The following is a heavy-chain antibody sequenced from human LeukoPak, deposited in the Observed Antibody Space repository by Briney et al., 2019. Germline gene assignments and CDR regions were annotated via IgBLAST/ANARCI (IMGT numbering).Heavy chain of an antibody. V-gene: IGHV3-53*01. Sequence: GGSLTLSCSASSFSITDKSMTWVRQAPGKGLEYVSIIYSGEVTAYGASVRGRFTISRDSGTNTLFLQMDNLRVDETAVYYCARVVAAIALRDYHYVDVWSKGTTVTVPS. D-gene: IGHD2-21*02. CDR1: SFSITDKS. CDR3: ARVVAAIALRDYHYVDV. J-gene: IGHJ6*03. CDR2: IYSGEVT.